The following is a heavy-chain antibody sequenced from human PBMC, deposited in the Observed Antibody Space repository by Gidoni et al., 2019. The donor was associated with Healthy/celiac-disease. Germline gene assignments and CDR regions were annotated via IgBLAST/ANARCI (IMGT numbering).Heavy chain of an antibody. CDR1: GFTFSDYY. D-gene: IGHD6-19*01. V-gene: IGHV3-11*06. CDR2: ISSSSSYT. Sequence: QVQLVESGGCLVNPGGSLRLSCSASGFTFSDYYMSWIRQAPGKGLEWVSYISSSSSYTNDADSVKGRFTISRDNAKNSLYLQMNSLRAEDTAVYYCARSSSGRYSTPFDYWGQGTLVTVSS. CDR3: ARSSSGRYSTPFDY. J-gene: IGHJ4*02.